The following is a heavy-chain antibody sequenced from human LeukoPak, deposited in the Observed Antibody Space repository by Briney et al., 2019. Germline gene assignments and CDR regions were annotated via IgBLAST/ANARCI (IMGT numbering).Heavy chain of an antibody. V-gene: IGHV1-8*01. J-gene: IGHJ5*02. D-gene: IGHD3-10*01. Sequence: ASVKVSCKASGYTFTSYDINWVRQATGQGLEWMGWMNPNSGNTGYAQKFQGRVTMTRNTSISTAYMELSSLRSEDTAVYYCARELSAAGSGRLNWFDPWGQGTLVTVSS. CDR3: ARELSAAGSGRLNWFDP. CDR2: MNPNSGNT. CDR1: GYTFTSYD.